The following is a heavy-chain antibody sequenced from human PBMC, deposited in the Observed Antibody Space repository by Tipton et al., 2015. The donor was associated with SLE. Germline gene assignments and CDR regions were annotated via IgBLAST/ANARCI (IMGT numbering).Heavy chain of an antibody. Sequence: RSLRLSCAASGFTFSSYGMHWVRQAPGKGLEWVAVISYDGSNKYYADSVKGRFTISRDNSKNTLYLQMNSLRAEDTAVYYCAREVGALDYWGQGTLVTVSS. J-gene: IGHJ4*02. CDR3: AREVGALDY. V-gene: IGHV3-30*19. CDR2: ISYDGSNK. CDR1: GFTFSSYG. D-gene: IGHD1-26*01.